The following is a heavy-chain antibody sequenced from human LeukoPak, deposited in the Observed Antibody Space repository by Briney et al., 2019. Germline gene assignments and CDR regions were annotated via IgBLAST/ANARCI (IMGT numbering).Heavy chain of an antibody. Sequence: GGSLRLSCAASGFTFSSYSMNWVRQAPGKGLEWVSSISSSSSYIYYADSVKGRFTISRDNSKNTLYLQMNSLRAEDTAVYYCAKALGMATVFDIWGQGTMVTVSS. CDR2: ISSSSSYI. CDR3: AKALGMATVFDI. V-gene: IGHV3-21*01. J-gene: IGHJ3*02. D-gene: IGHD5-24*01. CDR1: GFTFSSYS.